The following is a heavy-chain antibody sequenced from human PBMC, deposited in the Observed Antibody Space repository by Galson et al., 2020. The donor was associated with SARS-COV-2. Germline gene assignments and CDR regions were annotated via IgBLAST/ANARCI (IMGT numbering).Heavy chain of an antibody. J-gene: IGHJ1*01. D-gene: IGHD2-15*01. CDR2: ISSSGSYI. Sequence: NSGGSLRLSCAASGFTFSDYFMSWVRQAPGKGLEWVSYISSSGSYINYADSVKGRFTISRDNAKNSLNLQMTSLRVEDTAVYYCARVGDCSGGICYGAEYFQHWGQGTLVTVSS. V-gene: IGHV3-11*04. CDR3: ARVGDCSGGICYGAEYFQH. CDR1: GFTFSDYF.